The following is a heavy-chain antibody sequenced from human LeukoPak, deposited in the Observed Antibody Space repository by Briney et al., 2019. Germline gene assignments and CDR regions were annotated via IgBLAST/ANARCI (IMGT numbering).Heavy chain of an antibody. J-gene: IGHJ4*02. CDR1: GGSFSGYS. CDR2: INHSGST. V-gene: IGHV4-34*01. CDR3: ARGPGVVGAAL. D-gene: IGHD1-26*01. Sequence: PSETLSLTCALYGGSFSGYSWSWIRQTPGKGLEWIGEINHSGSTNYNPSLKSRVTISVDTSKNQFSLKLSSVTAADTAVYYCARGPGVVGAALWGQGTLVTVSS.